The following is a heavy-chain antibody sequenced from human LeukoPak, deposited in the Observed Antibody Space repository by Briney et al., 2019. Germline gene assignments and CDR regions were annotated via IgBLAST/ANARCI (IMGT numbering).Heavy chain of an antibody. V-gene: IGHV4-38-2*02. D-gene: IGHD3-10*01. CDR1: GYSINNGYY. CDR3: ARTRYYYNSRSYGAPYYFDY. Sequence: SETLSLTCTVSGYSINNGYYWGWIRQPPGKGLEWIGVYHVGTTDYNPSLKSRVTISVDTSKNQFSLKLSSVTAADTAVYYCARTRYYYNSRSYGAPYYFDYWGQGTLVTVSS. CDR2: VYHVGTT. J-gene: IGHJ4*02.